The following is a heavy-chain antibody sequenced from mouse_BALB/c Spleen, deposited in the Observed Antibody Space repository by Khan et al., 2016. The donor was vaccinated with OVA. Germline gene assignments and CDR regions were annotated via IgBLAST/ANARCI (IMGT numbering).Heavy chain of an antibody. V-gene: IGHV5-17*02. D-gene: IGHD1-1*01. CDR3: ATSYFYGYYLDY. CDR2: ISGDSNTI. Sequence: EVELVESGGGLVQPGGSRKLSCAASGFTFSSYGMHWVRQAPERGLEWVAYISGDSNTIYYADTLKGRFTISRDNPRNTLFLQMTSLMSEDTAMYYCATSYFYGYYLDYWGPGTTLTVSS. CDR1: GFTFSSYG. J-gene: IGHJ2*01.